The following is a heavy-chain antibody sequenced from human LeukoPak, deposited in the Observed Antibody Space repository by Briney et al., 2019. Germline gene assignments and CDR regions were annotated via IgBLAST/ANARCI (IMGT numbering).Heavy chain of an antibody. CDR2: IKQDGSDK. Sequence: PGGSLRLSCAASGFTFSSYWVSWVRQAPGKGLEWVANIKQDGSDKYYVDSVKGRFTISRDNAKNSLYLQMNSLRAEDTAVYYCARDRTYYDSSGIYYNWFDPWGQGTLVTVSS. V-gene: IGHV3-7*01. CDR1: GFTFSSYW. D-gene: IGHD3-22*01. J-gene: IGHJ5*02. CDR3: ARDRTYYDSSGIYYNWFDP.